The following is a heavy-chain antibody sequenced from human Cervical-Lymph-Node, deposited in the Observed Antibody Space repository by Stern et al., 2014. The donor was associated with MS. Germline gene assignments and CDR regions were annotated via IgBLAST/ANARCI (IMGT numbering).Heavy chain of an antibody. J-gene: IGHJ1*01. CDR3: XXXXLSGGXXXXXXXXX. Sequence: QVTLXXXGPALVKPTQTLTLTCTFSGFSLSTSGMCVSWIRQPPGKALEWLALIDWDDDKYYSTSLKTRTTISXDTSQNXVVXXXXXXXPVDTXXXXXXXXXLSGGXXXXXXXXXWG. CDR1: GFSLSTSGMC. CDR2: IDWDDDK. D-gene: IGHD1-26*01. V-gene: IGHV2-70*01.